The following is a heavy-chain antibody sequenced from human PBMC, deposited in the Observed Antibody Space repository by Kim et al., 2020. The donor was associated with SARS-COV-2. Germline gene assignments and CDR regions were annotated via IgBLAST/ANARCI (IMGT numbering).Heavy chain of an antibody. J-gene: IGHJ3*02. V-gene: IGHV3-20*03. Sequence: AYADSVKGRFTISRDNAKNSVFLQLNSLRVEDTALYYCARRPPSHAFDMWGQGTMVTVSS. CDR3: ARRPPSHAFDM.